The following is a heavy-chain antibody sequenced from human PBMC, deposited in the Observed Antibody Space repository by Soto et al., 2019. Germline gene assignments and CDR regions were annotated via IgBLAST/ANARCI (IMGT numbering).Heavy chain of an antibody. CDR2: IYHGGSDS. D-gene: IGHD3-22*01. CDR3: VSFGTSRYWYYFSVMAV. J-gene: IGHJ6*02. V-gene: IGHV5-51*01. CDR1: GYRFTNYW. Sequence: PREYLKISCKCSGYRFTNYWIGWVREIRGNGLEWRGIIYHGGSDSRYSPSFQGQVTISADKSINTAYLQRSRLKASDTAIDYCVSFGTSRYWYYFSVMAVGGQGTRVIGSS.